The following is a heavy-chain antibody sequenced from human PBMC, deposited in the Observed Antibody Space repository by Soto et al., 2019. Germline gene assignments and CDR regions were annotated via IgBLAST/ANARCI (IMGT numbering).Heavy chain of an antibody. CDR2: ISSSSSYI. D-gene: IGHD5-12*01. Sequence: GGSLRLSCAASGFTFSSYSMNWVRQAPGKGLEWVSSISSSSSYIYYVDSVKGRFTISRDNAKNSLYLQMNSLRAEDTAVYYCAREGIVATTPYYYYGMDVWGQGTTVTVSS. CDR3: AREGIVATTPYYYYGMDV. J-gene: IGHJ6*02. V-gene: IGHV3-21*01. CDR1: GFTFSSYS.